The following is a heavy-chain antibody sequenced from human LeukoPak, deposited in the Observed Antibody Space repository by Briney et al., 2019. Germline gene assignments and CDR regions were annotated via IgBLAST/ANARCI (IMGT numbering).Heavy chain of an antibody. J-gene: IGHJ6*03. CDR1: GYTFTSYD. Sequence: ASVKVSCKASGYTFTSYDINWVRQATGQGLEWMGWMNPNSGNTGYAQKFQGRVTMTRNTSISTAYMELSSLRSEDTAVYYCARGGYSSSWPPYYYYMDVWGKGTTVTVSS. CDR3: ARGGYSSSWPPYYYYMDV. CDR2: MNPNSGNT. D-gene: IGHD6-13*01. V-gene: IGHV1-8*01.